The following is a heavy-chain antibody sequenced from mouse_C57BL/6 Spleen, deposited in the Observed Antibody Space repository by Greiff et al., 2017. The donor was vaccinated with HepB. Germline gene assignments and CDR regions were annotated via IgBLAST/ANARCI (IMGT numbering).Heavy chain of an antibody. CDR2: IDPETGGT. Sequence: VQLQQSGAELVRPGASVTLSCKASGYTFTDYEMHWVKQTPVHGLEWIGAIDPETGGTAYNQKFKGKAILTADKSSSTAYMELRSLTSEDSAVYYCTRRSSGYPFAYWGQGTLVTVSA. J-gene: IGHJ3*01. CDR3: TRRSSGYPFAY. V-gene: IGHV1-15*01. CDR1: GYTFTDYE. D-gene: IGHD3-2*02.